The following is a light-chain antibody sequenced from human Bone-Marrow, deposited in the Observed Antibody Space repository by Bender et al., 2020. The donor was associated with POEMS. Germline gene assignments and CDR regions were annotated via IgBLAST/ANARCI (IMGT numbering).Light chain of an antibody. V-gene: IGLV1-44*01. CDR2: NTN. Sequence: QSVLTQPPSASGTPGQRGIISCSGSSSNIVTNPVNWYQHLPGTAPKVLIYNTNQRPSGVPDRFSGSKSGTSASLAISALQSEDEGDYYCATWHDSLNGWVFGGGTKLAVL. J-gene: IGLJ3*02. CDR1: SSNIVTNP. CDR3: ATWHDSLNGWV.